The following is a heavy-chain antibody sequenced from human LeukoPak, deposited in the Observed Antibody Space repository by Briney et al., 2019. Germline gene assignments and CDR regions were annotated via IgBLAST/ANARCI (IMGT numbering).Heavy chain of an antibody. D-gene: IGHD2-8*01. CDR3: ARVRANGVCYLDY. CDR2: IYYSGST. V-gene: IGHV4-59*12. CDR1: GGSISSYY. J-gene: IGHJ4*02. Sequence: SETLSLTCTVSGGSISSYYWSWIRQPPGKGLEWIGYIYYSGSTNYNPSLKSRVTISVDTSKNQFSLKLSSVTAADTAVYYCARVRANGVCYLDYWGQGTLVTVSS.